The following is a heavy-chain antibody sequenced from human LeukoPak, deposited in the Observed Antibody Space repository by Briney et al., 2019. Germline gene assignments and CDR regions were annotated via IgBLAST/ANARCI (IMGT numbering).Heavy chain of an antibody. CDR3: TREGDRRVH. CDR2: VNPNTGGT. CDR1: GYTSTDYY. J-gene: IGHJ4*02. V-gene: IGHV1-2*02. Sequence: ASVTVSCKASGYTSTDYYIHWVRQAPGRRLEWMGWVNPNTGGTLYAQSFQGRVAMTRDTSISTAYMELRWLTSDDTAVYYCTREGDRRVHWGQGTLVTVSS. D-gene: IGHD2-21*01.